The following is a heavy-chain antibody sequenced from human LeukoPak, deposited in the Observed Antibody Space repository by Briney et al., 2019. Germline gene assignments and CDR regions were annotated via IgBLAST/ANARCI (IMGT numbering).Heavy chain of an antibody. D-gene: IGHD6-19*01. Sequence: GASVKVSCKASGYTFTGYYMHWVRQAPGQGLEWMGWINPNSGGTNYAQKFQGRVTMTRDTSISTAYMELSRLRSDDTAVYYCATDSASGWNVGGAFDIWGQGTMVTVSS. CDR3: ATDSASGWNVGGAFDI. CDR1: GYTFTGYY. V-gene: IGHV1-2*02. CDR2: INPNSGGT. J-gene: IGHJ3*02.